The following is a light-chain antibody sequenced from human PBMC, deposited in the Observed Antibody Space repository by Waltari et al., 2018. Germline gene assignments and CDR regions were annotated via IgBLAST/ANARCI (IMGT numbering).Light chain of an antibody. J-gene: IGKJ4*01. CDR1: QSISTS. CDR3: QQYSFYPLA. Sequence: DIQMTQSPSTLSASVGDRVTITCRASQSISTSLAWYQQQPGKAPKLLIYKASTLESVVPSSFSGSGSGTEFTLTISSLQPDDFATYYCQQYSFYPLAFGGGTKVESK. CDR2: KAS. V-gene: IGKV1-5*03.